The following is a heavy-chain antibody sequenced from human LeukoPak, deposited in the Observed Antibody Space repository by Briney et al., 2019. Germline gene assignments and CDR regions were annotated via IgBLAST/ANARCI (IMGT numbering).Heavy chain of an antibody. D-gene: IGHD3-3*01. CDR1: GFRFSYFW. Sequence: GGSLRLSCEASGFRFSYFWMSWVRQAPGKGLEWVANINEDGSQKYYVDSVKGRFTISRDNTKKLVFLQMNSLRVEDTAVYYCARVEVGGYYFEWGQGNLVNVSS. V-gene: IGHV3-7*01. J-gene: IGHJ4*02. CDR2: INEDGSQK. CDR3: ARVEVGGYYFE.